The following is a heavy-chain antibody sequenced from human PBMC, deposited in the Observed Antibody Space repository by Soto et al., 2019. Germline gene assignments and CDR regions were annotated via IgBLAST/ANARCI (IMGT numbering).Heavy chain of an antibody. CDR2: TWYDGSNK. J-gene: IGHJ4*02. V-gene: IGHV3-33*06. Sequence: HPGGSLRLSCAASGFTFSSYAMSWVRQAPGKGLEWVAVTWYDGSNKYYADSVKGRFTISRDNSKNTPYLQMNSLRAEDTALYYCAKDYRPDGKYDLDYWGQGTLVTVSS. CDR1: GFTFSSYA. D-gene: IGHD3-3*01. CDR3: AKDYRPDGKYDLDY.